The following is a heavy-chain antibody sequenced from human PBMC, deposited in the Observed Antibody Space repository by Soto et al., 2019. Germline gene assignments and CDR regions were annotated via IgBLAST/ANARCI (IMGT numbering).Heavy chain of an antibody. CDR3: ARAAKALDRCYQTPYFDY. V-gene: IGHV4-31*01. CDR2: IYYSGST. D-gene: IGHD3-16*02. CDR1: GGSISSGGYY. J-gene: IGHJ4*02. Sequence: PSETLSLTCTVSGGSISSGGYYWSWIRQHPGKGLEWIGYIYYSGSTYYNPSLKSLVTISVDTSKNQFSLKLSSVTAADTAVYYCARAAKALDRCYQTPYFDYWGQGTLVTVSS.